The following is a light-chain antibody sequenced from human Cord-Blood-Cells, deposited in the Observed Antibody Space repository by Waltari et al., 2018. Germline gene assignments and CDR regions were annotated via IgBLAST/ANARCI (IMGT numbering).Light chain of an antibody. CDR1: TSNIGSNP. V-gene: IGLV1-44*01. CDR2: SNN. CDR3: AAWDDSLNGPV. Sequence: QSVLTQPPSASGTPGQRLTISCSGRTSNIGSNPVHWYQQLPGPAPKLLLYSNNQRPSGVPDRFSGSKSGTSASLAISGLQSEDEADYYCAAWDDSLNGPVFGGGTKLTVL. J-gene: IGLJ3*02.